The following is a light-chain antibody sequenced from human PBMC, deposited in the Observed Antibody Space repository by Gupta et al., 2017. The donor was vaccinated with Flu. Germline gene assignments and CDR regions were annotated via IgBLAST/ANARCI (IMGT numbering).Light chain of an antibody. CDR3: QQYCSSQYI. Sequence: EIVLTQSPGTLSLSPGERATLSCRASQSVSSSYLAWYQQKPGQAPRLLIYGASSRATGIPDRFSGSGSGTEFTLTISRLEPEDFAVYYCQQYCSSQYIFGQGTKLEIK. CDR1: QSVSSSY. CDR2: GAS. J-gene: IGKJ2*01. V-gene: IGKV3-20*01.